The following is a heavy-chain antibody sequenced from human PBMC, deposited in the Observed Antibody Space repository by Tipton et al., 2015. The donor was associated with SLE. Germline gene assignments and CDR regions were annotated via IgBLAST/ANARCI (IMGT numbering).Heavy chain of an antibody. CDR3: ASDVLGSYSTFDI. D-gene: IGHD1-26*01. Sequence: QLVQSGPEVKKPGASVKVSCKASGHTFSNYDISWVRQAPGQGLEWLGWINTYSGNTNYAQKVQGRVIMTTDTSTSATYMELRSLRSDDTAMYYCASDVLGSYSTFDIWGHGTMVTVSS. J-gene: IGHJ3*02. CDR1: GHTFSNYD. V-gene: IGHV1-18*01. CDR2: INTYSGNT.